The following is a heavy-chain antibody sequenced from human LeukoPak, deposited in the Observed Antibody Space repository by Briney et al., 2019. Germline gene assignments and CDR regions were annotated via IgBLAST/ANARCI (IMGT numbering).Heavy chain of an antibody. CDR1: GFTFDDYA. CDR2: ISWNSGSI. CDR3: AKVAAAGIVGSLFDY. D-gene: IGHD6-13*01. J-gene: IGHJ4*02. Sequence: GGSLRLSCAASGFTFDDYAMHWVRQAPGKGLEWVSGISWNSGSIGYADSVKGRFTISRDNAKNSLYLQMNSLRAEDMALYYCAKVAAAGIVGSLFDYWGQGTPVTVSS. V-gene: IGHV3-9*03.